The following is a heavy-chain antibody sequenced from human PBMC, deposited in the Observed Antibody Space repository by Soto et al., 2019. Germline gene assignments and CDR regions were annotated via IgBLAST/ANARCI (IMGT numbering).Heavy chain of an antibody. CDR3: ARALSGSYFVIEH. CDR2: IYYSWST. J-gene: IGHJ4*02. Sequence: SETLSLTCTVSGGSISSYYWSWIRQHPGKGLEWIGYIYYSWSTNYNPSLKSRISIAADTSKNHFSLKLSSVTAADTAVYFCARALSGSYFVIEHWGQGTLVNVSS. CDR1: GGSISSYY. V-gene: IGHV4-59*12. D-gene: IGHD3-10*01.